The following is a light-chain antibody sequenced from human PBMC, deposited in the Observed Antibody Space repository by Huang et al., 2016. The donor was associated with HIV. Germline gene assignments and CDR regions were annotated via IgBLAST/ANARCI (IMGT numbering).Light chain of an antibody. Sequence: DIQMTQSPSSVTASVGDRVTITCRASQGSDSWVAWYQQRPGKAPKVLIYAASSLQGGVPSRFSGSGSGTDFSLTINTLQPEDFATYYCLQTNSFPYTFGQGTNLEI. CDR2: AAS. V-gene: IGKV1D-12*01. J-gene: IGKJ2*01. CDR1: QGSDSW. CDR3: LQTNSFPYT.